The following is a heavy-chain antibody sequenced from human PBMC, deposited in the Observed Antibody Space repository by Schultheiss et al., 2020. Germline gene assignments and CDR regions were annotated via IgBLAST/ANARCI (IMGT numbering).Heavy chain of an antibody. CDR3: ASLAGSWFNSMDV. CDR1: GFTVSSNY. J-gene: IGHJ6*02. CDR2: IYSGGST. D-gene: IGHD3-10*01. V-gene: IGHV3-53*01. Sequence: GGSLRLSCAASGFTVSSNYMSWVRQAPGKGLEWVSVIYSGGSTYYADSVKGRFTISRDSSINTLYLQMNSLRAEDTAVYYCASLAGSWFNSMDVWGQGTTVTVSS.